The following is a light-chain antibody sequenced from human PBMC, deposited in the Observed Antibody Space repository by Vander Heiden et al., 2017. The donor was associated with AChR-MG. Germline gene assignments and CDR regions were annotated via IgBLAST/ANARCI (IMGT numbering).Light chain of an antibody. CDR1: NLGSKS. Sequence: SYVLTQPSSVSVATGQTPRLTCGGNNLGSKSVHWYQQKPGQAPVLVVYDDSDRPSGIPERFSGSNSGNTATLTISRVEAGDEADYYCQVWDSSSDHRVFGGGTKLTVL. V-gene: IGLV3-21*02. CDR2: DDS. CDR3: QVWDSSSDHRV. J-gene: IGLJ2*01.